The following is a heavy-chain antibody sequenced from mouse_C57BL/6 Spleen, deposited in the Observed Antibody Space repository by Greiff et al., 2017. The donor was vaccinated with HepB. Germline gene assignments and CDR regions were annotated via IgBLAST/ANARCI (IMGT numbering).Heavy chain of an antibody. CDR2: IYPGDGDT. Sequence: QVQLQQSGAELVKPGASVKISCKASGYAFSSYWMNWVKQRPGKGLEWIGQIYPGDGDTNYNGKFKGKATLTADKSSSTAYMQLSSLTSEDSAVYFCARTDSGYYYYAMDYWGQGTSVTVSS. CDR1: GYAFSSYW. CDR3: ARTDSGYYYYAMDY. V-gene: IGHV1-80*01. J-gene: IGHJ4*01. D-gene: IGHD3-2*02.